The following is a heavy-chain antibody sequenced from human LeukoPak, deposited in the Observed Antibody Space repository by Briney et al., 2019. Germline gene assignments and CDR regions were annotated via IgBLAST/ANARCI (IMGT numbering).Heavy chain of an antibody. CDR1: GFTFSNYA. CDR3: ANNRGENIWDTVAY. J-gene: IGHJ4*02. V-gene: IGHV3-23*01. Sequence: GGSLRLSCAASGFTFSNYAMTWVRQAPGKGLQWVSGISRSGVSTNYADSVKGRFTISRDNSKNTLYLQMNSLIAEDTAVYYCANNRGENIWDTVAYWGQGTLVSVSS. CDR2: ISRSGVST. D-gene: IGHD1-14*01.